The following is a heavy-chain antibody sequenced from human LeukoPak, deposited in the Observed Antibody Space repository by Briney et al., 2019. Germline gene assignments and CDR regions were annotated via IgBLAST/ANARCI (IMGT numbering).Heavy chain of an antibody. CDR3: ARAPAASMTNWGIDY. CDR2: IYYSGST. V-gene: IGHV4-31*03. D-gene: IGHD7-27*01. J-gene: IGHJ4*02. CDR1: GGSISSGGYY. Sequence: NPSQTLSLTCTVSGGSISSGGYYWSWIRQHPGKGLEWIRYIYYSGSTYYNPSLKSRVTISVDTSKNQFSLKLSSVTAADTAVYYCARAPAASMTNWGIDYWGQGTLVTVSS.